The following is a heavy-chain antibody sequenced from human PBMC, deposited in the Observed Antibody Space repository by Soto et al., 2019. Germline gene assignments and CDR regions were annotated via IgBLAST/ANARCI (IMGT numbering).Heavy chain of an antibody. CDR3: ARGDWPTQMDV. V-gene: IGHV4-31*03. D-gene: IGHD2-21*01. J-gene: IGHJ6*02. Sequence: SETLSLTCTVSGDSISGGTYYWSWIRQPPGQGLEWIGYIYFSGSTYYNPSLKSRVIISVDTSKNQFSLRLSSVTAADTAVYYCARGDWPTQMDVWGQGTTVTVS. CDR1: GDSISGGTYY. CDR2: IYFSGST.